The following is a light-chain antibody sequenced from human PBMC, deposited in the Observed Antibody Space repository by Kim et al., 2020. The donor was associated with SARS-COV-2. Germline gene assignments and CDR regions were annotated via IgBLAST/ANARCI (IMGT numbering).Light chain of an antibody. CDR1: SLRNCY. V-gene: IGLV3-19*01. CDR2: SKN. Sequence: SSELTQDPAVSVALGQTVRITCRGDSLRNCYASWYQQKPGQAPVLVFYSKNNRPSGIPHRFSGSSSRDTATLTITGTQADAEADYYCNSRDSSGVVFGGG. CDR3: NSRDSSGVV. J-gene: IGLJ7*01.